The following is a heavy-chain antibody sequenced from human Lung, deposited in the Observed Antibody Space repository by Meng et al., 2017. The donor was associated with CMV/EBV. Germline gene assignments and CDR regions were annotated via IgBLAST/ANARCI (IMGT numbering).Heavy chain of an antibody. CDR2: IKQDGSET. Sequence: GEXXKISCAASGFTFSNYGMSWVRQAPGKGLEWVANIKQDGSETYYVDSLKGRFTISRDNAKNSLYLQINSLRADDTAVYYCARDGGRHSSSSSWGRGTLVTVSS. D-gene: IGHD6-6*01. CDR3: ARDGGRHSSSSS. V-gene: IGHV3-7*01. CDR1: GFTFSNYG. J-gene: IGHJ5*02.